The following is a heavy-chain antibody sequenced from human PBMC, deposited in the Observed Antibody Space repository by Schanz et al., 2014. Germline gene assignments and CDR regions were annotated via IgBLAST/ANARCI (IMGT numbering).Heavy chain of an antibody. Sequence: VQLVESGGGVVQPGGSLRLSCVGSGYSFSDYDMYWLRQAPGKGLEWLAFLRSDGSRRDYADSVKGRFTISRDNSRNTLSLQMSSLRPEDTAVYYCAKDPPRGVRTPIKPTLDYWGQGTRVTVS. V-gene: IGHV3-30*02. CDR3: AKDPPRGVRTPIKPTLDY. J-gene: IGHJ4*02. D-gene: IGHD3-10*01. CDR1: GYSFSDYD. CDR2: LRSDGSRR.